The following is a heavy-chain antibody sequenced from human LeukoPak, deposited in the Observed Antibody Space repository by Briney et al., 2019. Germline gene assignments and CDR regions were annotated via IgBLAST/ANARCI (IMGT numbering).Heavy chain of an antibody. D-gene: IGHD1-26*01. V-gene: IGHV3-9*01. CDR2: ISWNSGSI. Sequence: SGGSLRLSCAASGFTFDDYAMHWVRQAPGKGLEWVSGISWNSGSIGYADSVKGRFTISRDNAKNSLYLQMNSLRAEDTALYYCAKATHIAKTKDAFDIWGQGTMVTVSS. J-gene: IGHJ3*02. CDR3: AKATHIAKTKDAFDI. CDR1: GFTFDDYA.